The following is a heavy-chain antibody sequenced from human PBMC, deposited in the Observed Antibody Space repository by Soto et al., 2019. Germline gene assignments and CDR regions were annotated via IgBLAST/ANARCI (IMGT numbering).Heavy chain of an antibody. J-gene: IGHJ3*02. CDR2: ISGSGGST. D-gene: IGHD6-13*01. CDR3: AEWGSSQDGGFDI. V-gene: IGHV3-23*01. Sequence: EVQLLESGGGLVQPGGSLRLSCAASGFTFSSYAMSWVRQAPGKGLEWVSAISGSGGSTYYADSVKGRFTISRDNSKNTLYLQMNSLRAEDTAVYYCAEWGSSQDGGFDIWGQGTMVTVSS. CDR1: GFTFSSYA.